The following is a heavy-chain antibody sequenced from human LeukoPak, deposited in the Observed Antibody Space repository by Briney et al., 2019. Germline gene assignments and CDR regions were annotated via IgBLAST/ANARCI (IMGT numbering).Heavy chain of an antibody. V-gene: IGHV1-2*02. J-gene: IGHJ4*02. CDR2: INPNSGVT. CDR1: GYTFTAYY. D-gene: IGHD6-19*01. Sequence: ASVRVSSTASGYTFTAYYMHWVRQAPGQRLEWMGWINPNSGVTNYAQKFQGRVTTTRDTSISTAYMELSRLRSEDTAVYYCAREDGSGSDYWGQGTLVTVSS. CDR3: AREDGSGSDY.